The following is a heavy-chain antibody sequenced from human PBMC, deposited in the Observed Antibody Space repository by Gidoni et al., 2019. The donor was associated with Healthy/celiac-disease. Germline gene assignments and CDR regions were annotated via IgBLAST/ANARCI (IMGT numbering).Heavy chain of an antibody. V-gene: IGHV3-33*08. CDR3: ASQYYYDSSGYFEYYFDY. J-gene: IGHJ4*02. D-gene: IGHD3-22*01. Sequence: QVQLVESGGGVVQPGRSLRLSCAASGFTFSSYGMHWVRQAPGKGLEWVAVIWYDGSNKYYADSVKGRFTISRDNSKNTLYLQMNSLRAEDTAVYYCASQYYYDSSGYFEYYFDYWGQGTLVTVSS. CDR2: IWYDGSNK. CDR1: GFTFSSYG.